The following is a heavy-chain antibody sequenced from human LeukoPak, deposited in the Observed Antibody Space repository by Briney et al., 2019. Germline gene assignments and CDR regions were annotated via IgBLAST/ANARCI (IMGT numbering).Heavy chain of an antibody. V-gene: IGHV3-30*02. D-gene: IGHD1-14*01. CDR2: IRYDGSNK. CDR3: ARVPGGALNWFDP. CDR1: GFTFSSHG. Sequence: TGGSLRLSCAASGFTFSSHGMHWVRQTPAKGLEWVAFIRYDGSNKYYADSVRGRFIISRDNSKNTLFLQMNSLRPEDTAVYYCARVPGGALNWFDPWGQGTLVTVSP. J-gene: IGHJ5*02.